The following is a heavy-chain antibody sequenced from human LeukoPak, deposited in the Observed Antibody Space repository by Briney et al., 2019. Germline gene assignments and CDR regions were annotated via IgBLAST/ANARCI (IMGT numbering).Heavy chain of an antibody. CDR3: ATVRYCSSTSCQKDYYYGMDV. J-gene: IGHJ6*02. CDR2: FDPEDGET. CDR1: GYTLTELS. Sequence: ASAKVSCKVSGYTLTELSMHWVRQAPGKGLEWMGGFDPEDGETIYAQMFQGRVTMTEDTSTDTAYMELSSLRSEDTAVYYCATVRYCSSTSCQKDYYYGMDVWGQGTTVTVSS. D-gene: IGHD2-2*01. V-gene: IGHV1-24*01.